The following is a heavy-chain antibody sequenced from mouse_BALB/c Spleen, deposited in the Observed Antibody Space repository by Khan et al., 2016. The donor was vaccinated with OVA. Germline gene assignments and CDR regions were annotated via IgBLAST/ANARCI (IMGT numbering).Heavy chain of an antibody. J-gene: IGHJ3*01. D-gene: IGHD2-2*01. CDR2: IYPGDDYT. CDR3: VRGGYDGFAY. V-gene: IGHV1-63*02. CDR1: GYTFTNYW. Sequence: QVQLKQSGAELVRPGTSVKMSCKAVGYTFTNYWIGWVKQRPGHGLEWIGDIYPGDDYTKYNEKFKDKGTLTADTSSSTAYIHLSSLASEDSAIYYLVRGGYDGFAYWGQGTLVTVSA.